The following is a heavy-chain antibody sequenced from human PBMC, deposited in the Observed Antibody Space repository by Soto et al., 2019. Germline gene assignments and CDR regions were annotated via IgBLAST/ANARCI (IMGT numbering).Heavy chain of an antibody. CDR2: ISWNSETI. CDR3: TKDMKWGGMTTIHYFDS. J-gene: IGHJ4*02. Sequence: GGSLRLSCAASGFTVDDYAMHWVRQAPGKGLEWVSGISWNSETIDYADSVKGRFTISRDNAKSSLFLQMNSLRPDDTALYYCTKDMKWGGMTTIHYFDSWGQGTLVT. CDR1: GFTVDDYA. D-gene: IGHD4-17*01. V-gene: IGHV3-9*01.